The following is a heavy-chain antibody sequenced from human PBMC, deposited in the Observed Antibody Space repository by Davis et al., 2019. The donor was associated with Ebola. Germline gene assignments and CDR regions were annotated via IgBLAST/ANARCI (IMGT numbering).Heavy chain of an antibody. CDR3: ARETRMATILEFDY. CDR1: GYTFTSYG. CDR2: IIPILGIA. D-gene: IGHD5-24*01. V-gene: IGHV1-69*04. Sequence: SVKVSCKASGYTFTSYGISWVRQAPGQGLEWMGRIIPILGIANYAQKFQGRVTITADKSTSTAYMELSSLRSEDTAVYYCARETRMATILEFDYWGQGTLVTVSS. J-gene: IGHJ4*02.